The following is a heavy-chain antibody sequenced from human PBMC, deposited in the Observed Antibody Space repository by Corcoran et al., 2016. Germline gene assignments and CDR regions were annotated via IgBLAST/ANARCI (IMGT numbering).Heavy chain of an antibody. CDR2: MFPDGSP. Sequence: QVQLQESGPGLVKPSETLSLTCTVSGGSISGHYWSWIRQPAGKGLEWIGRMFPDGSPDYNPSLKSRVTMSLTPSTNQFSLRLSSVTAADTAVDYCARDGGTVGIYTGFDYWGQGTLCTVSS. CDR1: GGSISGHY. CDR3: ARDGGTVGIYTGFDY. D-gene: IGHD1-26*01. J-gene: IGHJ4*02. V-gene: IGHV4-4*07.